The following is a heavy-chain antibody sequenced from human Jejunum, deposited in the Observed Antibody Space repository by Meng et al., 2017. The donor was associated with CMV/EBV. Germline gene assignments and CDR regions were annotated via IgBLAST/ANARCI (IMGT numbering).Heavy chain of an antibody. CDR2: IAHDRSTK. J-gene: IGHJ4*02. D-gene: IGHD4-11*01. CDR1: GFTFSSSA. V-gene: IGHV3-30*02. CDR3: VKDLFYSFDY. Sequence: VLLVESGGGLVQPGGSLRLSCAASGFTFSSSAMHWVRQFPGKGLEWVSFIAHDRSTKTYTDSVKGRFTISRDDSKNTVYLEMNSLRVEDTAVYYCVKDLFYSFDYWGQGSLVTASS.